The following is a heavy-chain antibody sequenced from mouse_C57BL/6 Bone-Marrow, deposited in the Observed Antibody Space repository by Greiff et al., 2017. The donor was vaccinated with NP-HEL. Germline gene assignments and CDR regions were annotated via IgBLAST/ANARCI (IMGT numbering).Heavy chain of an antibody. Sequence: QLKQPGAELVKPGASVKLSCKASGYTFTSYWMHWVKQRPGRGLEWIGRIDPNSGGTKYNEKFKSKATLTVDKPSSTAYMQLSSLTSEDSAVYYCASPRGYSNYYYFDYWGQGTTLTVSS. J-gene: IGHJ2*01. CDR2: IDPNSGGT. V-gene: IGHV1-72*01. CDR1: GYTFTSYW. D-gene: IGHD2-5*01. CDR3: ASPRGYSNYYYFDY.